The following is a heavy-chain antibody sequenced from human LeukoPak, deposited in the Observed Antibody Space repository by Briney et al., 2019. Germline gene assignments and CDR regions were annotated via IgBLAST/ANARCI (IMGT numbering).Heavy chain of an antibody. J-gene: IGHJ4*02. CDR2: MNPNSGNT. CDR3: ARALTYYDILTGYYEFDF. D-gene: IGHD3-9*01. CDR1: GYTFTSYD. Sequence: ASVKVSCKASGYTFTSYDINWVRQATGQGLEWMGWMNPNSGNTGYAQKFQGRVTITRNTSISTAYMELSSLRSEDTAVYYCARALTYYDILTGYYEFDFWGQGTLVTVSS. V-gene: IGHV1-8*03.